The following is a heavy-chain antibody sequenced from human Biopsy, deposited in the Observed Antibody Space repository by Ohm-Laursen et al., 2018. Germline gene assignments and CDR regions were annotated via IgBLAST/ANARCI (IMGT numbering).Heavy chain of an antibody. J-gene: IGHJ6*02. CDR3: AKDLHNYGMDV. CDR2: INKDGSTL. V-gene: IGHV3-74*03. CDR1: GFTFSSYW. Sequence: LSLTCAASGFTFSSYWMNWVRQVPGKGLVWVATINKDGSTLQYVDSVRGRFTISRGNAKNTLHLQMNSLRADDTAIYYCAKDLHNYGMDVWGQGTTVTVSS.